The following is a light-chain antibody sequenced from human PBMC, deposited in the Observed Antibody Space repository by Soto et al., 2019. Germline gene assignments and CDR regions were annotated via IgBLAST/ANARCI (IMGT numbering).Light chain of an antibody. CDR1: RSLVYSDGNAY. J-gene: IGKJ1*01. Sequence: DVVMTQSPLSLPVTLGQPASISCRSSRSLVYSDGNAYLNWFHQRPGQSPRRLIYKASNRDSGVPDRFSGGGSGTDFRLHSNGVEGGDVGVYYCVQGTDWPPTFGRGTRVEIE. CDR3: VQGTDWPPT. V-gene: IGKV2-30*01. CDR2: KAS.